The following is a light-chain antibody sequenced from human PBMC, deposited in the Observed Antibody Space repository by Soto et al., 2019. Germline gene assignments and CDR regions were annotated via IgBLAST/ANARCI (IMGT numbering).Light chain of an antibody. V-gene: IGLV2-11*01. CDR2: DVT. Sequence: QSALTQPRSVSGSPGQSVTISCTGTSSDVGSYNYVSWYQQHPGKAPKLMICDVTKRPSGVPDRFSGSKSGNTASLTISGLQAEDEADYYCCSFAGSYTWVFGGGTKLTVL. CDR3: CSFAGSYTWV. J-gene: IGLJ3*02. CDR1: SSDVGSYNY.